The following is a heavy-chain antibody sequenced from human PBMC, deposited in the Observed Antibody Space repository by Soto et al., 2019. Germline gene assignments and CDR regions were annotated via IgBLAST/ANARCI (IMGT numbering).Heavy chain of an antibody. CDR1: GFTFNNYA. D-gene: IGHD6-6*01. CDR3: AKDAVLVPKDY. CDR2: ISGSGGST. V-gene: IGHV3-23*01. J-gene: IGHJ4*02. Sequence: EVQLLESGGGLVQPGGSLRLSCTASGFTFNNYAMTWVRQAPGKGLEWVSAISGSGGSTYYADSVKGRFTISRDNSKNTLYLQMNSLRAEDTAVYYCAKDAVLVPKDYWGQGTLVTVSS.